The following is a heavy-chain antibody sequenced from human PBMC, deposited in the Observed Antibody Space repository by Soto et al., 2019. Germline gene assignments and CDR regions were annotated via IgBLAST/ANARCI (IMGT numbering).Heavy chain of an antibody. Sequence: SETLSLTCSVSGVSITSYYWSWIRQSAGGGLEWMGRINTDGLSTYSPSFKRRLPMSLDQSKNQVSLRLISVTAADTAVYFCARVPVAVAATEDYYGLDVWGQGTTVTV. D-gene: IGHD2-15*01. CDR3: ARVPVAVAATEDYYGLDV. J-gene: IGHJ6*02. V-gene: IGHV4-4*07. CDR2: INTDGLS. CDR1: GVSITSYY.